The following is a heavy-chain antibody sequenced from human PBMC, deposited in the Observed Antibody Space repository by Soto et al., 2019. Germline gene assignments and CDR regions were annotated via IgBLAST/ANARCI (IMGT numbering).Heavy chain of an antibody. CDR1: GGSISSSSYY. Sequence: SETLSLTCTVSGGSISSSSYYWGWIRQPPGKGLEWIGSIYYSGSTYYNPSLKSRVTISVDTSKNQFSLKLSSVTAADTAVYYCARHLNYYDSSGYYLSQYYFDYWGQGTLVTVSS. CDR3: ARHLNYYDSSGYYLSQYYFDY. J-gene: IGHJ4*02. CDR2: IYYSGST. V-gene: IGHV4-39*01. D-gene: IGHD3-22*01.